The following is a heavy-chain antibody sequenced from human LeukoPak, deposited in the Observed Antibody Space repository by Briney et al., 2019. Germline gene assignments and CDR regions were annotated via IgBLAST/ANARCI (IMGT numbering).Heavy chain of an antibody. Sequence: SETLSLTCTVSGGSISSYYWSWIRQPAGKGLEWIGRIYTSGSTNYNPSLKSRVTVSVDTSKNQFSLKLSSVTAADTAVYYCARDFRGYSYGPFDYWGQGTLVTVSS. D-gene: IGHD5-18*01. CDR1: GGSISSYY. J-gene: IGHJ4*02. V-gene: IGHV4-4*07. CDR2: IYTSGST. CDR3: ARDFRGYSYGPFDY.